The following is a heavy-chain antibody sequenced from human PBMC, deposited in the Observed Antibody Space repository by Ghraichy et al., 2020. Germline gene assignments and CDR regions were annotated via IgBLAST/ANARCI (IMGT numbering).Heavy chain of an antibody. Sequence: LRLSCTVSGGSISSGGYYWSWIRQHPGKGLEWIGYIYYSGSTYYNPSLKSLVTISVDTSKNQFSLKLSSVTAADTAVYYCARGYCSGGSCYSAYYYYMDVWGKGTTVTVSS. V-gene: IGHV4-31*01. CDR2: IYYSGST. D-gene: IGHD2-15*01. CDR3: ARGYCSGGSCYSAYYYYMDV. CDR1: GGSISSGGYY. J-gene: IGHJ6*03.